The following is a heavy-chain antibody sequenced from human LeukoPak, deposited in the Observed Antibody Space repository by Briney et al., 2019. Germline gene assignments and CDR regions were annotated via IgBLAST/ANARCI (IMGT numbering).Heavy chain of an antibody. D-gene: IGHD2-2*02. CDR1: GGSISSSSYY. CDR3: ARHIVVVPAAIPPYYYMDV. Sequence: SETLSLTCTVSGGSISSSSYYWGWIRQPPGKGLEWIGSNYYSGSTYYNPSLKSRVTISVDTSKNQFSLKLSSVTAADTAVYYCARHIVVVPAAIPPYYYMDVWGKGTTVTVSS. V-gene: IGHV4-39*01. J-gene: IGHJ6*03. CDR2: NYYSGST.